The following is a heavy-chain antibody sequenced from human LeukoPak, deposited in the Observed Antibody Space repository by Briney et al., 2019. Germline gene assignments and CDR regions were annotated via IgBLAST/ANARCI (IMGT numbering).Heavy chain of an antibody. CDR3: AKDRGIAVAGPLFDY. J-gene: IGHJ4*02. CDR2: ISGSGGST. CDR1: GFTFSNAW. Sequence: PGGSLRLSCTASGFTFSNAWMSWVRQAPGKGLEWVSTISGSGGSTYYTDSVKGRFTISRDNSKNTLYLQMNSLRAEDTAVYYCAKDRGIAVAGPLFDYWGQGTLVTVSS. D-gene: IGHD6-19*01. V-gene: IGHV3-23*01.